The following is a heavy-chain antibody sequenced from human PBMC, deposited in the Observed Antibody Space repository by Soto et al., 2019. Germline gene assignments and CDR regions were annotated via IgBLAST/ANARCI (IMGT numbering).Heavy chain of an antibody. CDR3: ARDPRSSIAARPRSYYYYGMDV. V-gene: IGHV6-1*01. J-gene: IGHJ6*02. CDR1: GDSVSSNSAA. Sequence: SPTLSLTCAISGDSVSSNSAAWNWIRQSPARGLEWLGRTYYRSKWYNDYAVSVKSRITINPDTSKNQFSLQLNSVTPEDTAVYYCARDPRSSIAARPRSYYYYGMDVWGQGTTVTVSS. D-gene: IGHD6-6*01. CDR2: TYYRSKWYN.